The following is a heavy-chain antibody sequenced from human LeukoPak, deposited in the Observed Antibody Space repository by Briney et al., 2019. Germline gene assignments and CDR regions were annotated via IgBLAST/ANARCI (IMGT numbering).Heavy chain of an antibody. J-gene: IGHJ3*02. V-gene: IGHV4-34*01. CDR1: AGSLSGYY. Sequence: PSETLSLTCAVYAGSLSGYYWSWIRQPPRKGMEWIGEINHSGSTNYNPSTKSRVSISVDTSNNQFSLKLSSVTAADTAVYYCARAYYYDSSGQDPNAFDIWGQGTMVTVSS. CDR3: ARAYYYDSSGQDPNAFDI. CDR2: INHSGST. D-gene: IGHD3-22*01.